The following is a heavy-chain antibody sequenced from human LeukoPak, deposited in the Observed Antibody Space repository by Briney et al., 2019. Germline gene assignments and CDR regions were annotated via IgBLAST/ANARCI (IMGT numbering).Heavy chain of an antibody. CDR1: GFTFSSYS. J-gene: IGHJ4*02. V-gene: IGHV3-21*01. CDR2: ISSSSRYI. CDR3: ARVSGSTRTRIFDY. Sequence: GGSLRLSCAASGFTFSSYSMNWVRQAPGKGLEWVSSISSSSRYIYYADSVKGRFTISRDNAKNSLYLQMNSLRAEDTAVYYCARVSGSTRTRIFDYWGQGTLVTVSS. D-gene: IGHD1-26*01.